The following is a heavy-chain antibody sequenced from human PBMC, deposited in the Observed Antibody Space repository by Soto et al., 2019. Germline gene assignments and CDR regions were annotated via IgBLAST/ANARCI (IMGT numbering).Heavy chain of an antibody. D-gene: IGHD3-16*02. CDR1: GFTFSSYA. V-gene: IGHV3-30-3*01. CDR2: MSYDGSNK. J-gene: IGHJ3*02. CDR3: ARDRSVWGSYRYYPPLDAFDI. Sequence: LRLSCTASGFTFSSYAMHWVRQAPGKGLEWVAVMSYDGSNKYYADSVKGRFTISRDNSKNALYLQMNSLRAEDTAVYYCARDRSVWGSYRYYPPLDAFDIWGHGTMVTVSS.